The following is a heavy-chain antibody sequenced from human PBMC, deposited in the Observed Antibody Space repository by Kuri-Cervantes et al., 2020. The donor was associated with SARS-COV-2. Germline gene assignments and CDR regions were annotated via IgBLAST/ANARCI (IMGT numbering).Heavy chain of an antibody. CDR2: ISGSGGST. CDR3: ARAGDRYY. J-gene: IGHJ4*02. D-gene: IGHD3-10*01. V-gene: IGHV3-23*01. Sequence: GESLKISCAASGFTFSSYAMSWVRQAPGKGLEWVSAISGSGGSTYYADSLKGRFTISRDNSKNTLYLQMNSLRAEDTAVYYCARAGDRYYWGQGTLVTVSS. CDR1: GFTFSSYA.